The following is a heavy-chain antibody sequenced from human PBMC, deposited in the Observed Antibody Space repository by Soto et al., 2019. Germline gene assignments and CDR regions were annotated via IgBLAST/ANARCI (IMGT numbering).Heavy chain of an antibody. Sequence: ASVKVSCKASGYTFTTYSMHWVRQAPGQRLEWMGWVGGDNGNTRYSQKFQGRVTMTRDTSASTAYMELSSLGSEDTAVYYCVAVDSGDYWGQETLVSVSS. J-gene: IGHJ4*02. CDR1: GYTFTTYS. CDR3: VAVDSGDY. D-gene: IGHD4-17*01. CDR2: VGGDNGNT. V-gene: IGHV1-3*01.